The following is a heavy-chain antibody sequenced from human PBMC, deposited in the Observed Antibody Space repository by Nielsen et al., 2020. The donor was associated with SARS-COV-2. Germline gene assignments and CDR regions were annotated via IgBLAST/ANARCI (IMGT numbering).Heavy chain of an antibody. Sequence: GGSLRLSCAASGFTFSNYGMNWVRQAPGKGLAWVSQINSDGSRTTYADSVEGRFTVSRDNAKNKLYLQMNSLTADDTAVYYCVRVWDDGYYYDTGPFDSWGQGTLVTVSS. J-gene: IGHJ4*02. CDR1: GFTFSNYG. CDR3: VRVWDDGYYYDTGPFDS. CDR2: INSDGSRT. D-gene: IGHD3-22*01. V-gene: IGHV3-74*01.